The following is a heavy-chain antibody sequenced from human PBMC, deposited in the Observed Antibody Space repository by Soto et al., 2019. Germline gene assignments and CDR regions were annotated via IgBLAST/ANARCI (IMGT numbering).Heavy chain of an antibody. CDR2: IKEDGSKS. J-gene: IGHJ4*03. V-gene: IGHV3-7*01. CDR3: AQKRLATAVCDSNI. CDR1: GFTFSNHW. D-gene: IGHD5-12*01. Sequence: GGSLRLSCAASGFTFSNHWMACVRQAPGKGLECVANIKEDGSKSYYVDSVKGRFTISRDNAKKSLNLQRSSLRAEETAVYYCAQKRLATAVCDSNIRGQAILVPVSP.